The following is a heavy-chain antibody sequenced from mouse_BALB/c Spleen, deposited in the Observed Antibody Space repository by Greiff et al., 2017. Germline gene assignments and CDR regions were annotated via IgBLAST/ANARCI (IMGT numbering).Heavy chain of an antibody. J-gene: IGHJ4*01. V-gene: IGHV1-15*01. Sequence: QVQLKESGAELVRPGASVTLSCKASGYTFTDYEMHWVKQTPVHGLEWIGAIDPETGGTAYNQKFKGKATLTADKSSSTAYMELRSLTSEDSAVYYCTRFYYGKAMDYWGQGTSVTVSS. CDR3: TRFYYGKAMDY. CDR2: IDPETGGT. D-gene: IGHD2-1*01. CDR1: GYTFTDYE.